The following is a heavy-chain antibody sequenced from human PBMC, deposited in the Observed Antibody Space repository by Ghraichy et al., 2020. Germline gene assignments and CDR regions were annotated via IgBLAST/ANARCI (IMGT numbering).Heavy chain of an antibody. CDR3: ARDRGRGYYFDY. Sequence: SQTLSLTCTDPGGSISSYYWSWIRQPAGKGLEWIGRIYPSVSTNYNPSNNSRVTMSLDTSKNQISLKLRSVTAADTAVYYCARDRGRGYYFDYWGPGTLVTVSS. V-gene: IGHV4-4*07. J-gene: IGHJ4*02. CDR2: IYPSVST. CDR1: GGSISSYY. D-gene: IGHD1-26*01.